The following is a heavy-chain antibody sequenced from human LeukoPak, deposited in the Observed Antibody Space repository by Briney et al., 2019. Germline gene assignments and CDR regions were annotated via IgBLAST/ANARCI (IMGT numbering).Heavy chain of an antibody. Sequence: GGSLRLSCAASGFTFSNYAMSWVRQAPGKGLEWVSSITGSDGTTYYADSVKGRFTISRDNSKNTLYLQMNSLRAEDTAVYHCAKSTPVVAAPFDYWGQGTLVTVSS. CDR2: ITGSDGTT. D-gene: IGHD2-15*01. J-gene: IGHJ4*02. V-gene: IGHV3-23*01. CDR3: AKSTPVVAAPFDY. CDR1: GFTFSNYA.